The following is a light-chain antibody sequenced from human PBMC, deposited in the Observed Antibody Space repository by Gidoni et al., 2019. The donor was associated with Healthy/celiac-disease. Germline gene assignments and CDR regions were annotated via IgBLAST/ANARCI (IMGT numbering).Light chain of an antibody. V-gene: IGKV3-20*01. CDR1: QSVSSSY. J-gene: IGKJ2*01. CDR2: GAS. CDR3: QQYGSSPGYT. Sequence: IVLTQSPGTLSLSPGERATLSCRASQSVSSSYLAWYQQKPGQAPRLLIYGASSRATGIPDRFSGSGSGTDLTLTISRLEPEDFAVYYCQQYGSSPGYTFGQGTKLEIK.